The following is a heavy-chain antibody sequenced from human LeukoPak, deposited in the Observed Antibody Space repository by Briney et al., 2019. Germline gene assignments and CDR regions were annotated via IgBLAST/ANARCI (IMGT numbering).Heavy chain of an antibody. V-gene: IGHV1-2*02. J-gene: IGHJ4*02. CDR3: ARSRRVGNGEYTDY. D-gene: IGHD3-10*01. CDR2: INPNTGDT. Sequence: ASVKVSCKASVYTFTGYYMHWVRKTPGQGLEWMGWINPNTGDTNYGRKFQGRVTMTRDTSINTAYMELRSLRSDDTAVYYCARSRRVGNGEYTDYWGQGTLVTVSS. CDR1: VYTFTGYY.